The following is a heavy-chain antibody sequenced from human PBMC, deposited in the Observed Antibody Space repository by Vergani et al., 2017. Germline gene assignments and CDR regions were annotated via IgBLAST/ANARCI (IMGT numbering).Heavy chain of an antibody. CDR2: IDSSGSTI. D-gene: IGHD1-26*01. CDR3: ARRRGSGSYDS. CDR1: GFTFSDFY. J-gene: IGHJ5*01. V-gene: IGHV3-11*01. Sequence: VQLVESGGGLVKPGGSLRLSCAASGFTFSDFYMSWIRQAPGKGPEWVSYIDSSGSTIYYAYSVKGRFTMSRDNAKNALYLQMNSLRAEDTAVYYCARRRGSGSYDSWGQGTLVTVSS.